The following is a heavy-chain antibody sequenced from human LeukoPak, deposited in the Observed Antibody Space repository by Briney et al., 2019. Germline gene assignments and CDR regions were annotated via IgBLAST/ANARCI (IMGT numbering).Heavy chain of an antibody. Sequence: GGSLRLSCAASGFIFNNYAMAWARLTPGKGLEWVSAISGSGGTTYYTDSVKGRFTISRDSSTNTLYLQLSSLRAEDTAIYYCARGGSVFAYFFDYWGQGTLVTVSS. V-gene: IGHV3-23*01. D-gene: IGHD3-10*01. CDR3: ARGGSVFAYFFDY. J-gene: IGHJ4*02. CDR2: ISGSGGTT. CDR1: GFIFNNYA.